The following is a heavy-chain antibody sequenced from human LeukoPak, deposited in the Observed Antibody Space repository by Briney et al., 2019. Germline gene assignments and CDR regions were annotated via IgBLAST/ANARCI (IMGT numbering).Heavy chain of an antibody. CDR1: GGTFSSYA. D-gene: IGHD2-15*01. J-gene: IGHJ6*02. V-gene: IGHV1-69*04. CDR2: IIPILGIA. Sequence: SVKVSCKASGGTFSSYAISWVRQAPGQGLEWMGRIIPILGIANYAQKFQGRVTITADKSTSTAYMELSSLRSEDTAVYYCAAVGRALYGMDVWGQGTTVTVSS. CDR3: AAVGRALYGMDV.